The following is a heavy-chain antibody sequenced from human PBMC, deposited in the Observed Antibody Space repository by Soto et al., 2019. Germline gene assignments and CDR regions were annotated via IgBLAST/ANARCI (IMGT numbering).Heavy chain of an antibody. V-gene: IGHV4-34*01. CDR3: ARDPRYYYDSSGYYYFYYYGMDV. J-gene: IGHJ6*02. D-gene: IGHD3-22*01. CDR1: GGSFSGYY. Sequence: LSLTCAVYGGSFSGYYWNWIRQPPGRGLERIGEINHSGSTNYNPSLKSRVTISVDTSKNQFSLKLSSVTAADTAVYYCARDPRYYYDSSGYYYFYYYGMDVWRQGSTVTVSS. CDR2: INHSGST.